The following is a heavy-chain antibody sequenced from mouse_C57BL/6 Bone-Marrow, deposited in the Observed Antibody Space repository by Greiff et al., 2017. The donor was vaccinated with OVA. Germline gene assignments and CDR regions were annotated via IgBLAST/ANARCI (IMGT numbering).Heavy chain of an antibody. V-gene: IGHV1-4*01. J-gene: IGHJ3*01. CDR2: INPSSGYT. Sequence: VKLQESGAELARPGASVKMSCKASGYTFTSYTMHWVKQRPGQGLEWIGYINPSSGYTKYNQKFKDKATLTADKSSSTAYMQLSSLTSEDSAVYYCARWRLGRAWFAYWGQGTLVTVSA. D-gene: IGHD4-1*01. CDR1: GYTFTSYT. CDR3: ARWRLGRAWFAY.